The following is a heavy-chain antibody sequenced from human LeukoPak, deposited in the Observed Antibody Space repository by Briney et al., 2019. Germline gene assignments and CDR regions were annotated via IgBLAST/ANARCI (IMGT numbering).Heavy chain of an antibody. J-gene: IGHJ4*02. D-gene: IGHD3-16*01. CDR1: GFTFSDYD. Sequence: GGSLRLSCSASGFTFSDYDMNWVRQAPGKGLEWVSSISYLSSHVYYGDSVKGRFSISRDNAKNSLYLQMNSLGAEDTAIYFCGRAFPPLRTSSAGDLWGQGILVTVSS. V-gene: IGHV3-21*01. CDR3: GRAFPPLRTSSAGDL. CDR2: ISYLSSHV.